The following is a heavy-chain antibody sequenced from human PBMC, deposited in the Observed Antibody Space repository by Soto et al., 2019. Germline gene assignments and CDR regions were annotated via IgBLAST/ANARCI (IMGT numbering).Heavy chain of an antibody. J-gene: IGHJ5*02. V-gene: IGHV1-2*02. CDR3: ARDLGGYDLYGPDT. Sequence: PSVKVSCKTSGDTFTDSSMHWVRQAPGQGLEWMGWINLNSGDTNYAEKFRGRVTMTRDTSIITAYMELTRLKSDDTAVYYCARDLGGYDLYGPDTWGQGTLVTVSS. CDR2: INLNSGDT. CDR1: GDTFTDSS. D-gene: IGHD5-12*01.